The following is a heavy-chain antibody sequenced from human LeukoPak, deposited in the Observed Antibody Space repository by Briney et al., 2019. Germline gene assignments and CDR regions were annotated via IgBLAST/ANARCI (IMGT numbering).Heavy chain of an antibody. CDR1: GYSISSGYY. D-gene: IGHD6-19*01. J-gene: IGHJ6*03. CDR2: IYHSGST. V-gene: IGHV4-38-2*02. CDR3: ARRASYSSGWYGVYYYMDV. Sequence: SETLSLTCTVSGYSISSGYYWGWIRQPPGKGLEWIGSIYHSGSTYYNPSLKSRVTISVDTSKNQFSLKLSSVTAADTAVYYCARRASYSSGWYGVYYYMDVWGKGTTVTISS.